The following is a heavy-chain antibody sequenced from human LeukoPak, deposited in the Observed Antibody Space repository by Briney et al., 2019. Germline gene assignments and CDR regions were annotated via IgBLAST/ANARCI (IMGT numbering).Heavy chain of an antibody. CDR3: ARLYGSGHYFYYYMDV. D-gene: IGHD3-10*01. Sequence: GGSLRLSCAASGFTFSSYEMNWVRQAPGKGLEWVSYISSSGSTMYYADSVKGRFTISRGNAKNSLYLQMDSLRAEDTAVYYCARLYGSGHYFYYYMDVWGKGTTVTVSS. J-gene: IGHJ6*03. CDR2: ISSSGSTM. CDR1: GFTFSSYE. V-gene: IGHV3-48*03.